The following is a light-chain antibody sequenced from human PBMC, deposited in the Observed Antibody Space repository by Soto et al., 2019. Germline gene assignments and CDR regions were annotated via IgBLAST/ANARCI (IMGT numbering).Light chain of an antibody. CDR1: QTIGSL. Sequence: DIQMTQSPSTLSASVGDRVTITCRASQTIGSLLAWYQQKAGRAHKLLIYKASTLESGVPSRFSGSRSGTEFTLNITSLQPDDFATYYCQHYNSYPPMYTFGQGTKLEI. J-gene: IGKJ2*01. V-gene: IGKV1-5*03. CDR3: QHYNSYPPMYT. CDR2: KAS.